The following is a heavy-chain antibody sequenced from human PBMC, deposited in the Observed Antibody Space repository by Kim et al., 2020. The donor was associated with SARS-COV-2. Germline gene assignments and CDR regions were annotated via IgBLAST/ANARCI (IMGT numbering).Heavy chain of an antibody. Sequence: ASVKVSCKASGYTFTSYGISWVRQAPGQGLEWMGCISGYNGDTKYAQKFQGRVTMTTDTSTSTAYMELRSLRSDDTAVYYCARVDGATIFGVEYYNGMDVWGQGTTVTVSS. CDR1: GYTFTSYG. J-gene: IGHJ6*02. D-gene: IGHD3-3*01. V-gene: IGHV1-18*01. CDR2: ISGYNGDT. CDR3: ARVDGATIFGVEYYNGMDV.